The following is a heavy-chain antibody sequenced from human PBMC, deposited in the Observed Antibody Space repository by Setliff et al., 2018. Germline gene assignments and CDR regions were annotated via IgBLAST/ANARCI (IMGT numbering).Heavy chain of an antibody. CDR3: AKGGTYRYFDY. CDR1: GDSMSGAS. J-gene: IGHJ4*02. D-gene: IGHD2-15*01. Sequence: LSLTCTVSGDSMSGASIWTWIRQPPGRGLEFMGYVFPSGATKYDPSLKSRLTISVDTSKNQFSLKLTSVTAADTAVYYCAKGGTYRYFDYWGQGTPVTVSS. CDR2: VFPSGAT. V-gene: IGHV4-59*01.